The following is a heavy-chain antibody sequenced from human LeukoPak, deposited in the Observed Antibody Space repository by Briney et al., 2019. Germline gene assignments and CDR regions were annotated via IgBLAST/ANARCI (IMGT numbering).Heavy chain of an antibody. V-gene: IGHV1-69*05. CDR3: ASGVTTVTTGLATNFDY. D-gene: IGHD4-11*01. Sequence: ASVKVSCKASGGTFSSYAISWVRQAPGQGLEWMGGIIPIFGTANYAQKFQGRVTITTDESTSTAYMELCSLRSEDTAVYYCASGVTTVTTGLATNFDYWGQGTLVTVSS. CDR2: IIPIFGTA. J-gene: IGHJ4*02. CDR1: GGTFSSYA.